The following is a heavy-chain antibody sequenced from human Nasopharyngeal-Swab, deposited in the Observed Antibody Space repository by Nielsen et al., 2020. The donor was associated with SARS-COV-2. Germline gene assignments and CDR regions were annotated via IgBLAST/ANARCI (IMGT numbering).Heavy chain of an antibody. CDR3: ARAPYYYDSWAYQRAFDI. D-gene: IGHD3-22*01. V-gene: IGHV4-4*07. Sequence: SETLSLTCTVPGGSISGYYWNWIRQPAGKGLEWIGRIYNIGSTNYSPSLRSRVTMSVDTAKNQVSLKLGSVTAADTAVYYCARAPYYYDSWAYQRAFDIWGQGTLVTVSS. CDR1: GGSISGYY. CDR2: IYNIGST. J-gene: IGHJ3*02.